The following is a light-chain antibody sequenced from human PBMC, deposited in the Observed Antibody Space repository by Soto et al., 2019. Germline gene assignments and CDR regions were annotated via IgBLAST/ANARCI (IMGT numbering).Light chain of an antibody. Sequence: DIPMTQSPSTLSASVGDRVTITCRASQSISSWLAWYQQKPGKAPKLLIYKASSLESGVPSRFSGSGSGTEFTLTISSLPPDDFATYYCQQYNSYPDTFGQGTKLEIK. J-gene: IGKJ2*01. CDR1: QSISSW. V-gene: IGKV1-5*03. CDR2: KAS. CDR3: QQYNSYPDT.